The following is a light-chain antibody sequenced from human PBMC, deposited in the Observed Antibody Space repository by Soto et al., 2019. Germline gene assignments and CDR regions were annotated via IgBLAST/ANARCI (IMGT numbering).Light chain of an antibody. CDR3: MQALQPVIT. CDR1: HSVLHSNGYTY. CDR2: LGS. V-gene: IGKV2-28*01. J-gene: IGKJ5*01. Sequence: DILVTQSTLSLPVTPGEPASISWRSIHSVLHSNGYTYLDWYLQRPGQSPQLLVYLGSNRASGVPDRFSCSGSGTDFTLKITSVEAEDVGIYYCMQALQPVITFGQGTRLEIK.